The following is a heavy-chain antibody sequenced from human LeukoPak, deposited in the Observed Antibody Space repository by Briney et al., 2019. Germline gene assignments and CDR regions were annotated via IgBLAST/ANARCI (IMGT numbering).Heavy chain of an antibody. Sequence: PGGSLRLSCAASGFTFSSYWMSWVRQAPGKGLEWVANIKQDGSEKYYVDSVKGRFTISRDNAKNSLYLQMNSLRAEDTAVYYCARGGVGWHPEPPNDYWGQGTLVTVSS. CDR2: IKQDGSEK. CDR1: GFTFSSYW. V-gene: IGHV3-7*01. D-gene: IGHD6-19*01. J-gene: IGHJ4*02. CDR3: ARGGVGWHPEPPNDY.